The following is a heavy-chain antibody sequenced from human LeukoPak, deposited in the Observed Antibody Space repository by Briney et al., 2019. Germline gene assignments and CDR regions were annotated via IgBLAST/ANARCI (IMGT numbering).Heavy chain of an antibody. CDR3: ARTGCGGDCSFDY. CDR2: IIPILGIA. J-gene: IGHJ4*02. Sequence: SVKVSCKASGGTFSSYAISWVRQAPGQGLEWMGRIIPILGIANYAQKFQGRVTITADKSTSTAYMELSSLRSEDTAVYYCARTGCGGDCSFDYWGQGTLVTVSS. CDR1: GGTFSSYA. V-gene: IGHV1-69*04. D-gene: IGHD2-21*02.